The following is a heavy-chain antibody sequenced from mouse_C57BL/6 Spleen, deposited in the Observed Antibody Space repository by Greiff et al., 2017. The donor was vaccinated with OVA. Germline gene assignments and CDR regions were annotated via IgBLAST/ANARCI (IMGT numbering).Heavy chain of an antibody. V-gene: IGHV1-26*01. Sequence: EVQLQQSGPELVKPRASVKISCKASGYTFTDYYMNWVKQSHGKSLEWIGDINPNNGGTSYNQKFKGKATLTVDKSSSTAYMELRSLTSEDSAVYYCARRRSTTVPYYAMDYWGQGTSVTVSS. D-gene: IGHD1-1*01. CDR1: GYTFTDYY. CDR3: ARRRSTTVPYYAMDY. J-gene: IGHJ4*01. CDR2: INPNNGGT.